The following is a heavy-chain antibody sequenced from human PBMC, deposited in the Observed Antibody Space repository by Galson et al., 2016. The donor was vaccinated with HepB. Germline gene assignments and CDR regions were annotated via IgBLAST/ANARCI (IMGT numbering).Heavy chain of an antibody. CDR2: IWRDESPK. Sequence: SLRLSCAASGFTFSNYWMTWVRQAPGKGLEWVANIWRDESPKYYLDSVKGRFTISRDNAKNPVYLQMNSLRVEDTAVYFCARDLNPRSDDTFYDAFDIWGQGTMVSVSS. D-gene: IGHD3-10*01. CDR1: GFTFSNYW. J-gene: IGHJ3*02. V-gene: IGHV3-7*01. CDR3: ARDLNPRSDDTFYDAFDI.